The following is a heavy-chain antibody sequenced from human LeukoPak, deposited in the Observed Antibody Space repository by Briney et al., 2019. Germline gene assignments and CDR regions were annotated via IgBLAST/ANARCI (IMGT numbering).Heavy chain of an antibody. J-gene: IGHJ4*01. Sequence: GGSLSLSCAASRFTFSSYAMHWVRQAPGKGLEWVAGISEYESKKYYANSVQGRFTIPRDNSKKTLYLQMNSLRDEDTAGYYCAGGLFRVVIAATFEMYWG. CDR3: AGGLFRVVIAATFEMY. CDR1: RFTFSSYA. D-gene: IGHD2-15*01. V-gene: IGHV3-30-3*01. CDR2: ISEYESKK.